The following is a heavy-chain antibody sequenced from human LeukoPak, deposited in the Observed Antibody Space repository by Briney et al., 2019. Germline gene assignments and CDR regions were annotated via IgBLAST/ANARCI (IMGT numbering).Heavy chain of an antibody. D-gene: IGHD3-22*01. CDR1: GYTFTSYG. Sequence: ASVKVSCKASGYTFTSYGISWVRQAPGQGLEWMGWISAYNGNTNYAQKLQGRVTMTTDTSTRTAYMELRSLRADDTAVYYCARDVRITMIVVAIGGDAFDIWGQGTMVTVSS. CDR2: ISAYNGNT. CDR3: ARDVRITMIVVAIGGDAFDI. J-gene: IGHJ3*02. V-gene: IGHV1-18*01.